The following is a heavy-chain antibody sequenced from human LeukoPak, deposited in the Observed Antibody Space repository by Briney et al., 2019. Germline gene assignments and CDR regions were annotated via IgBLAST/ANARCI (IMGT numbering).Heavy chain of an antibody. CDR2: IIPIFGTA. V-gene: IGHV1-69*13. CDR3: ASAYSNYIYYFDY. CDR1: GGTFSSYA. Sequence: SVKVSCKASGGTFSSYAISWVRQAPGQGLEWMGGIIPIFGTANYAQKFQGRVTITADESTSTAYMELSSLRSEDTAVYYCASAYSNYIYYFDYWGQGTLVTGSS. D-gene: IGHD4-11*01. J-gene: IGHJ4*02.